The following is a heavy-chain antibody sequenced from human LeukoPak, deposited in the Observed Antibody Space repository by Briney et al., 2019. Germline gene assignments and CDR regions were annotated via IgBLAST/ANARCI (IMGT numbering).Heavy chain of an antibody. CDR2: FSRNGVTT. CDR3: AKDDAWIRFGV. V-gene: IGHV3-43*01. Sequence: GGSLRLSCGAFGFNFRAFTMHWVRQAPGKGLEWVSLFSRNGVTTYYAESVRGRFTISRDNSKNTLHLEVISLTAEDTAVYYCAKDDAWIRFGVWSQGTLVTVSS. CDR1: GFNFRAFT. J-gene: IGHJ4*02. D-gene: IGHD3-10*01.